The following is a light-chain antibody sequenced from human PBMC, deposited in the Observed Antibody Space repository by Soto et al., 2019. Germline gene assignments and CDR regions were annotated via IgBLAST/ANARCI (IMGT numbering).Light chain of an antibody. J-gene: IGKJ1*01. CDR2: GAT. V-gene: IGKV3-15*01. CDR3: QQYNNWPRT. Sequence: EIVITQSPGTLSLSPGERATLSCRASQNVSSTYLAWYQQKPGQAPRLLIHGATTRATGIPARFSGSGSGTEFTLTISSLQSEDFAVYYCQQYNNWPRTFGQGTKVDIK. CDR1: QNVSSTY.